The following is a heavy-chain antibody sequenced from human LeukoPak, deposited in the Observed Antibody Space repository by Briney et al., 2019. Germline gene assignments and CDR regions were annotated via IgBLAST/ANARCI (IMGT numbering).Heavy chain of an antibody. V-gene: IGHV4-59*08. CDR3: ARKDGDL. J-gene: IGHJ5*02. CDR2: IYYSGNT. CDR1: GGSISNYH. Sequence: MPSETLSLTCTVSGGSISNYHWSWIRQPPGKGLEWIGYIYYSGNTNYNPSLKSRLTISLDTSKNQVSLRLSSVTAADTAVYHCARKDGDLWGQGTLVTVSS.